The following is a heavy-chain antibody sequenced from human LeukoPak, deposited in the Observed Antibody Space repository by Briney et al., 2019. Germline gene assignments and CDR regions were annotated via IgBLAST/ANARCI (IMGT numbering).Heavy chain of an antibody. Sequence: GESLKISCKGSGYSFTSYWIGWVRQMPGKGLEWMGIIYPGDSDTRYSPSFQGQVTISADKSISTAYLQWSSLKASDTAMYYCARQGAYYYDSSGYYVGYWGQGTLVTVSS. J-gene: IGHJ4*02. D-gene: IGHD3-22*01. CDR1: GYSFTSYW. CDR2: IYPGDSDT. CDR3: ARQGAYYYDSSGYYVGY. V-gene: IGHV5-51*01.